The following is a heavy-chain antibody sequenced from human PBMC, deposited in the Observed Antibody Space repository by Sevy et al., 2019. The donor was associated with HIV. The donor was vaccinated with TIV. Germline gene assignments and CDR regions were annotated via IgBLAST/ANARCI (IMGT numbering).Heavy chain of an antibody. CDR1: GGTFSSYA. D-gene: IGHD3-22*01. CDR3: ARSPYYYDSSGPNSDAFDI. CDR2: IIPIFGTA. V-gene: IGHV1-69*13. Sequence: ASVKVSCKASGGTFSSYAISWVRQAPGQGLEWMGGIIPIFGTANYAQKFQGRVTITADESTSTAYMELSSLRSEDTAVYYCARSPYYYDSSGPNSDAFDIWGQGTMVTVSS. J-gene: IGHJ3*02.